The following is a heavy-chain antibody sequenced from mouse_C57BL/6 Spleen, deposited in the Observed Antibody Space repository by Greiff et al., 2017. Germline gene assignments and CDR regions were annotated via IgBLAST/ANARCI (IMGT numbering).Heavy chain of an antibody. V-gene: IGHV1-52*01. CDR3: AIEGTTRYFDV. J-gene: IGHJ1*03. Sequence: VQLQQPGAELVRPGSSVKLSCKASGYTFTSYWMHWVKQRPIQGLEWIGNIDPSDSETHYNQKFKDKATLTVDKSSSTAYMQLSSLTSEDSAVYYCAIEGTTRYFDVWGTGTTVTVSS. D-gene: IGHD1-1*01. CDR1: GYTFTSYW. CDR2: IDPSDSET.